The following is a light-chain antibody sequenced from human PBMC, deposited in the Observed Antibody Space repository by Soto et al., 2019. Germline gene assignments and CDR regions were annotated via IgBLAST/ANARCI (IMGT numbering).Light chain of an antibody. J-gene: IGKJ1*01. CDR1: QSVRSD. CDR3: QQYGS. Sequence: EIVVTQSPATMSVSPGERATLSCRASQSVRSDLAWYQQKPGQAPRLLIYGASTRATGIPARFSGSGSGTEFTLTISSLQSEDFAVYYCQQYGSFGQGTKVDI. CDR2: GAS. V-gene: IGKV3-15*01.